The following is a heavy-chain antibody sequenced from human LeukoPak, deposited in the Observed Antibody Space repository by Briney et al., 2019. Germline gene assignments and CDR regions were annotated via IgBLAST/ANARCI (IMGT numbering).Heavy chain of an antibody. Sequence: PGGSLRLSCAASGFTFSSYSMNWVRQAPGKGLEWVSSISSSSSYIYYADSVKGRFTISRDNAKNSLYLQMNSLRAEDTAVYYCARDKLEAAAWVTWFDPWGQGTLVTVSS. J-gene: IGHJ5*02. CDR2: ISSSSSYI. CDR1: GFTFSSYS. D-gene: IGHD3-3*01. CDR3: ARDKLEAAAWVTWFDP. V-gene: IGHV3-21*01.